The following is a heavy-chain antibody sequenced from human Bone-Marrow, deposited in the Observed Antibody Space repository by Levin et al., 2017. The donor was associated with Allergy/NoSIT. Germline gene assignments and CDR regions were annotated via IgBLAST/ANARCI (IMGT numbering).Heavy chain of an antibody. J-gene: IGHJ6*02. CDR1: GFPFSSYA. CDR2: IRDTADTT. V-gene: IGHV3-23*01. CDR3: AKDLSFSFIVVPPAMPHGGYYYGMDV. D-gene: IGHD2-2*01. Sequence: LPGGSLRLSCEASGFPFSSYAMTWVRQAPGKGLEWVSGIRDTADTTYYADSVKGRFTISRDNSKNTLYLQMNSLRADDTAVYYCAKDLSFSFIVVPPAMPHGGYYYGMDVWGQGATVTVSS.